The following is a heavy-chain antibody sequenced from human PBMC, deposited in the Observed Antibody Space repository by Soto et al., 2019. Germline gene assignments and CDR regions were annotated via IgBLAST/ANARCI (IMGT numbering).Heavy chain of an antibody. D-gene: IGHD2-2*01. CDR3: ARSRDIVVANWFDP. CDR1: GGSISSYY. CDR2: IYYSGST. V-gene: IGHV4-59*01. J-gene: IGHJ5*02. Sequence: SETLSLTCTVSGGSISSYYWSWIRRPPGKGLEWIGYIYYSGSTNYNPSLKSRVTISVDTSKNQFSLKLSSVTAADTAVYYCARSRDIVVANWFDPWGQGTLVTVSS.